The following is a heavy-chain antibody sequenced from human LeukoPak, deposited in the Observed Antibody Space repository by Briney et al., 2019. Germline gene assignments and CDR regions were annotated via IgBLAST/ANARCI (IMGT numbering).Heavy chain of an antibody. CDR2: ISSSGSTI. Sequence: GGSLRLSCAASGFTFSSYEMSWVRQAPGKGLEWVSYISSSGSTIYYADSVKGRFTISRDNAKNSLYLQMNSLSAEDTAVYYCARDSYSSSWYDAFDIWGQGTMVTVSS. V-gene: IGHV3-48*03. CDR1: GFTFSSYE. CDR3: ARDSYSSSWYDAFDI. D-gene: IGHD6-13*01. J-gene: IGHJ3*02.